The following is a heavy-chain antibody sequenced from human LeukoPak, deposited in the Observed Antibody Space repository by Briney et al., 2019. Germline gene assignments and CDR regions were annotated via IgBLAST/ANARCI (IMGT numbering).Heavy chain of an antibody. CDR3: AKASSHSSSWSPYYFDY. V-gene: IGHV3-23*01. CDR1: GFTFSSYA. D-gene: IGHD6-13*01. J-gene: IGHJ4*02. CDR2: ISGSGGST. Sequence: VGSLRLSCAASGFTFSSYAMSWVRQAPGKGLEWVSAISGSGGSTYYADSVKGRFTISRDNSKNTLYLQMNSLRAEDTAVYYCAKASSHSSSWSPYYFDYWGQGTLVTVSS.